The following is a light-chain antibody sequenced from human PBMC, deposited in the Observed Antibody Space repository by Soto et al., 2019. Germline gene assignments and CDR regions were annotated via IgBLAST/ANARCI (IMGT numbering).Light chain of an antibody. Sequence: QSALTQPASVSGSPGQSITITCTGTSSDIGGYDYVSWYQHHPGKAPKVIIYGVTNRPSGVSHRFSGSKSANTASLTISGLQAEDEADYYCTSYTSSSTHVFGTGTKVTVL. J-gene: IGLJ1*01. V-gene: IGLV2-14*01. CDR2: GVT. CDR3: TSYTSSSTHV. CDR1: SSDIGGYDY.